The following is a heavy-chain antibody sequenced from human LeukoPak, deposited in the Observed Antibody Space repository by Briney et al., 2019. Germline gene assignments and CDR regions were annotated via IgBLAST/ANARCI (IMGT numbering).Heavy chain of an antibody. CDR3: VRGGVDY. V-gene: IGHV3-30*03. CDR2: ISYDGGNK. CDR1: GFTFSHYG. J-gene: IGHJ4*02. Sequence: GGSLSLSCAASGFTFSHYGLHWVRKAPGKGLEWVALISYDGGNKNYADSVRGRFTISRDNSKNTLYLQMNSLRAEDTAVYYCVRGGVDYWGQGTLVTVSS. D-gene: IGHD3-16*01.